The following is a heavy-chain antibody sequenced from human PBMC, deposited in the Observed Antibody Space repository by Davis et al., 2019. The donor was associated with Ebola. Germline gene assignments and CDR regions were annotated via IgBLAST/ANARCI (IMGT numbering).Heavy chain of an antibody. CDR3: ARHASSTRGWFDP. V-gene: IGHV4-39*07. CDR2: IYYSGST. J-gene: IGHJ5*02. Sequence: MPSETLSLTCTVSGDSISSSAYYCGWIRQPPGKALEWIGSIYYSGSTYYSPSLKSRVTISVDTSKNQFSLKLTSVTAADSAVYYCARHASSTRGWFDPWGQGTLVTVSS. D-gene: IGHD6-6*01. CDR1: GDSISSSAYY.